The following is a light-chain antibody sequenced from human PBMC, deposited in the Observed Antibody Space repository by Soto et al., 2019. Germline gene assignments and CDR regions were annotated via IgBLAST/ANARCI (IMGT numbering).Light chain of an antibody. Sequence: QSALTQPASVSGWPGQSITISCTGTSSDVGGYNLVSWYQEYPGKVPKLMIYEVTKRPSGVSNRFSGSKSGNTAYLTISGLQAEDEADYFCCSYEGSSTLVFGGGTKLTVL. CDR3: CSYEGSSTLV. CDR2: EVT. J-gene: IGLJ2*01. CDR1: SSDVGGYNL. V-gene: IGLV2-23*02.